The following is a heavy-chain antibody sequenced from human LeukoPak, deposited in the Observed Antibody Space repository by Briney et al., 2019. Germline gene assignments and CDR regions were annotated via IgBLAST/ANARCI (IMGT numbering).Heavy chain of an antibody. J-gene: IGHJ4*02. CDR1: GGSISSYY. CDR3: ARSCCSGWYTGFDY. CDR2: IYISGST. D-gene: IGHD6-19*01. V-gene: IGHV4-4*07. Sequence: SETLSLTCTVSGGSISSYYWSWIRQPAGKGLEWIGRIYISGSTNYNPSLKSRVTMSVDTSKNQFSLQLNSVTPEDTAVYYCARSCCSGWYTGFDYWGQGTLVTVSS.